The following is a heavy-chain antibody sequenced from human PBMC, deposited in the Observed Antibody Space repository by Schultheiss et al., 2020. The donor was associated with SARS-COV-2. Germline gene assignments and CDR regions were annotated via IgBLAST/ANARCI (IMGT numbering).Heavy chain of an antibody. J-gene: IGHJ4*02. V-gene: IGHV1-2*02. CDR3: ARDGSRYYDSSGPPDFDY. CDR1: GYTFTTFW. Sequence: ASVKVSCKASGYTFTTFWIHWARQVPGQALEWMGWINPNSGGTNYAQKFQGRVTMTRDTSISTAYMELSRLRSDDTAVYYCARDGSRYYDSSGPPDFDYWGQGTLVTVSS. D-gene: IGHD3-22*01. CDR2: INPNSGGT.